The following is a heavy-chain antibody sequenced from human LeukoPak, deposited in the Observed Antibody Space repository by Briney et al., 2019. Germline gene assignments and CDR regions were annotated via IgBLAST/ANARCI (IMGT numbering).Heavy chain of an antibody. CDR3: ARHHNRPGKVDTAMVNSYYYMDV. CDR1: GYSYTSYW. Sequence: GESLKISCKGSGYSYTSYWIGCVRQMTGKGLEWMGSIYPGDSDTRYSPSFQGQVTISADKSISTAYLQWSSLKASDTAMYYCARHHNRPGKVDTAMVNSYYYMDVWGKGTTVTVSS. D-gene: IGHD5-18*01. CDR2: IYPGDSDT. V-gene: IGHV5-51*01. J-gene: IGHJ6*03.